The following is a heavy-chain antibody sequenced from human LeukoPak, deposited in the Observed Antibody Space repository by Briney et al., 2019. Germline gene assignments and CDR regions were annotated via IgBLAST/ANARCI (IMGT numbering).Heavy chain of an antibody. Sequence: SETLSLTCAVSGYSISSGYYWGWIRQPPGKGLEWIGSIYHSGSTYYNPSLKSRVTISVDTSKNQFSLKLSSVTAADTAVYYCARDVYGESHWGQGTLVTVSS. CDR3: ARDVYGESH. CDR1: GYSISSGYY. J-gene: IGHJ4*02. V-gene: IGHV4-38-2*02. CDR2: IYHSGST. D-gene: IGHD4-17*01.